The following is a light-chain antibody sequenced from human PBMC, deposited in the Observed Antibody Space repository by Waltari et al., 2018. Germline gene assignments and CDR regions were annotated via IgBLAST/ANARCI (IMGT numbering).Light chain of an antibody. J-gene: IGKJ5*01. Sequence: DIQMTQSPSSLSASVGDRVTITCRASQSSSDYLNWYQQKPGKAPKLLIYAASTLQSGVPSRFSGSGSGTDFALTISSLQPEDFATYNCQQSYSFGQGTRLEIK. CDR2: AAS. CDR1: QSSSDY. CDR3: QQSYS. V-gene: IGKV1-39*01.